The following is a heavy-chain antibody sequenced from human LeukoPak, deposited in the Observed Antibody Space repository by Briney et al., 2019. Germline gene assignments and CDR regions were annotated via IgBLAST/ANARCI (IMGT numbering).Heavy chain of an antibody. CDR2: IYPGDSDT. J-gene: IGHJ4*02. CDR3: AAGGYSSDWFFDY. CDR1: GYSFTTYW. D-gene: IGHD6-19*01. Sequence: GESLKISCKGSGYSFTTYWIGWVRQMPGKGLEWMGIIYPGDSDTRYSLSFQGQVTISADKSISTAYLQWSSLKASDTAMHYCAAGGYSSDWFFDYWGQGTLVTVSS. V-gene: IGHV5-51*01.